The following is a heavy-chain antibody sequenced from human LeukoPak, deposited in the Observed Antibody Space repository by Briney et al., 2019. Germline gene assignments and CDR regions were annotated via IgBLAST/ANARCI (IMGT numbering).Heavy chain of an antibody. CDR2: INTNTGNP. Sequence: ASVKVSCKASGYTFTSYAMNWVRQAPGQGLEWMGWINTNTGNPTYAQGFTGRFVFSLDTSVSTAYLQISSLKAEDTAVYYCARDATNWNYAWFDPWGQGTLVTASS. J-gene: IGHJ5*02. D-gene: IGHD1-7*01. V-gene: IGHV7-4-1*02. CDR1: GYTFTSYA. CDR3: ARDATNWNYAWFDP.